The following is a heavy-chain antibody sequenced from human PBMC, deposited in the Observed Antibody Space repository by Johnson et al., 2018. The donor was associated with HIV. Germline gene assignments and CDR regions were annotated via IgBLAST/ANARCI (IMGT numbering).Heavy chain of an antibody. V-gene: IGHV3-74*02. D-gene: IGHD3-22*01. Sequence: VQLVESGGGVVQPGRSLRLSCAASGFTFSSYAMHWVRQAPGKGLMWVSRINSDGRSTSHADSVKGRFTISRDNAKNTLYLQMNSLRAEDTAVYYCAKALNYYDSEEDAFDVWGQGTIVTVSS. J-gene: IGHJ3*01. CDR3: AKALNYYDSEEDAFDV. CDR1: GFTFSSYA. CDR2: INSDGRST.